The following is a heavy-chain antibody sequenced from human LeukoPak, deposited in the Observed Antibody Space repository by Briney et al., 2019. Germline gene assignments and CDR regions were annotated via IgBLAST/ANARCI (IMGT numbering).Heavy chain of an antibody. Sequence: GASVKVSCKTSGYTFTGYYMHWVRQAPGQGLEWMGWINPNSGGTNYAQKFQGRVTMTRDTSISTAYMELSRLRSDDTAVYYCARDRRQSSGYFGYWGQGTLVTVSS. CDR3: ARDRRQSSGYFGY. D-gene: IGHD3-22*01. CDR2: INPNSGGT. V-gene: IGHV1-2*02. J-gene: IGHJ4*02. CDR1: GYTFTGYY.